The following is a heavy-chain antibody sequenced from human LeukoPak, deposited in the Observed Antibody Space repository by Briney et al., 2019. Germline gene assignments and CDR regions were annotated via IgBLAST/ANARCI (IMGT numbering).Heavy chain of an antibody. CDR2: IIPSFGTA. J-gene: IGHJ6*03. V-gene: IGHV1-69*13. D-gene: IGHD2-15*01. CDR1: GGTFSSYA. CDR3: ASGYCSGGSCYLGYYYYYYMDV. Sequence: ASVKVCCKASGGTFSSYAISWVRQAPGQGLEWMGGIIPSFGTANYAQKFQGRVTITADESTSTAYMELSSLRSEDTAVYYCASGYCSGGSCYLGYYYYYYMDVWGKGTTVTISS.